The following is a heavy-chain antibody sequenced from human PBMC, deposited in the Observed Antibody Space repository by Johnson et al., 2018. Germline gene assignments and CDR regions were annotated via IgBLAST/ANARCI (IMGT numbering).Heavy chain of an antibody. Sequence: QVQLVQSGAEVKKPGASVKVSCKASGYTFTSYYLHWVRQAPGQGLEWMGGIIPIFGTANYAQKFQGRVTITADESTSTAYMELSSLRSEDTAVYYCARDRDPYDYVWGSYRYTGYFQHWGQGTLVTVSS. CDR1: GYTFTSYY. CDR2: IIPIFGTA. CDR3: ARDRDPYDYVWGSYRYTGYFQH. J-gene: IGHJ1*01. D-gene: IGHD3-16*02. V-gene: IGHV1-69*13.